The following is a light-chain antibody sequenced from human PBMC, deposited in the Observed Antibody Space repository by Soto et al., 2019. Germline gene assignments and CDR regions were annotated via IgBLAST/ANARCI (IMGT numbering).Light chain of an antibody. V-gene: IGKV3-11*01. CDR1: QSVSSY. CDR3: QQRSNWPQNT. CDR2: DAS. J-gene: IGKJ2*01. Sequence: EIVLTQSPDTLSLSPGERATLSCRASQSVSSYLAWYQQKPGQAPRLLIYDASNRATGIPARFSGSGSGTDFTLTISSLEPEDFAVYYCQQRSNWPQNTFGQGTKLEIK.